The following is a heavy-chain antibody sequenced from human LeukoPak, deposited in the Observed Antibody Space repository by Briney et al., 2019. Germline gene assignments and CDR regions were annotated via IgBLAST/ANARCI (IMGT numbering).Heavy chain of an antibody. CDR2: IYTTGST. CDR3: ARHLGGGYPNWFDP. J-gene: IGHJ5*02. Sequence: SETLSLTCTVSGGSISSSDTYYWSWIRQPAGKRLEWIGRIYTTGSTYYNPSLKSRVTISVDTSKNQFSLKLSSVTAADTAVYYCARHLGGGYPNWFDPWGQGTLVTVSS. V-gene: IGHV4-61*02. CDR1: GGSISSSDTYY. D-gene: IGHD3-22*01.